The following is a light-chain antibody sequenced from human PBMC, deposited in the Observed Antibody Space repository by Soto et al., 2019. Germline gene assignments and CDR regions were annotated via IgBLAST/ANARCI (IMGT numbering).Light chain of an antibody. CDR3: QQYNNYGSWT. J-gene: IGKJ1*01. CDR1: QSISGW. Sequence: DIQVTQSPSTLSASVGDRVTITCRASQSISGWLAWYQQKPGKAPNLLIYKASTLESGVPSRFSGSGSGTEFTFTISGLQPDDFATYYCQQYNNYGSWTFGQGTKVEIK. CDR2: KAS. V-gene: IGKV1-5*03.